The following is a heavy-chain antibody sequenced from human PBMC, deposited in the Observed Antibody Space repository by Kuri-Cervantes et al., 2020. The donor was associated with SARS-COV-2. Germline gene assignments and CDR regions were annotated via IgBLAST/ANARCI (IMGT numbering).Heavy chain of an antibody. V-gene: IGHV3-30*02. CDR2: IRYDGSNK. CDR1: GFTFSSYG. D-gene: IGHD1-7*01. J-gene: IGHJ4*02. CDR3: ARAKGTLGFFDY. Sequence: GGSLRLSCAASGFTFSSYGMHWVRQAPGKGLEWVAFIRYDGSNKYYADSVKGRFTISRDNSKNTLYLQMNSLRSEDTAVYYCARAKGTLGFFDYWGQGTLVTVSS.